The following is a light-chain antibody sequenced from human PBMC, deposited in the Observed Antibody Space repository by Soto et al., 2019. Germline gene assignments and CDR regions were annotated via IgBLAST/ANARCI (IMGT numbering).Light chain of an antibody. J-gene: IGKJ1*01. CDR3: QQYNNWPWT. CDR2: GAS. CDR1: QSVSSS. V-gene: IGKV3-15*01. Sequence: EIVLTQSPCTLSLSPGERATLSCRASQSVSSSFLAWYQQKPGQAPRLLTYGASTRATGFPARFSGSGSGTDFTLTISSLQSEDIAIYYCQQYNNWPWTFGQGTKVDIK.